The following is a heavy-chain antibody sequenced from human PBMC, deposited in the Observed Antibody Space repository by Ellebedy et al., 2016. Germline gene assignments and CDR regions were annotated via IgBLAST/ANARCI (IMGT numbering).Heavy chain of an antibody. CDR2: IIPIFGTA. CDR1: GGTFSSYA. J-gene: IGHJ6*02. V-gene: IGHV1-69*13. CDR3: ARADYSSSWLYYYYGMDV. Sequence: SVKVSXXASGGTFSSYAISWVRQAPGQGLEWMGGIIPIFGTANYAQKFQGRVTITADESTSTAYMELSSLRSDDTAVYYCARADYSSSWLYYYYGMDVWGQGTTVTVSS. D-gene: IGHD6-13*01.